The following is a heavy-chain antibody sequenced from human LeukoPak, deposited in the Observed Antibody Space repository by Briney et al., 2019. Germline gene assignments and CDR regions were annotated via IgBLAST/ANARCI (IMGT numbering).Heavy chain of an antibody. CDR3: AKDPGDTSGYYGDY. V-gene: IGHV3-43*02. D-gene: IGHD3-22*01. J-gene: IGHJ4*02. CDR2: ISGDGDNT. Sequence: PGGSLRLYCAASGFTFEEYAMHWVRQAPGKGLEWVSLISGDGDNTWYADSIKGRFTISRDNSKNSLYLLMNSLRTEDTAFYYCAKDPGDTSGYYGDYWGQGTLVTVSS. CDR1: GFTFEEYA.